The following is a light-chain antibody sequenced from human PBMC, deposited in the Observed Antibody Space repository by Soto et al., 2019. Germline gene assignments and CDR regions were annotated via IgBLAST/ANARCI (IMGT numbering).Light chain of an antibody. CDR1: QCISSA. J-gene: IGKJ4*01. CDR3: QQFNDYPLT. V-gene: IGKV1D-13*01. CDR2: DAS. Sequence: IQVTQSPYPLCASVEDRVTITCRLSQCISSALAWYQQKPGKAPKLLIYDASSLESGVPSRVSGSGSGTDFTLTISRLQPEDFATYYCQQFNDYPLTFSGGVKVDI.